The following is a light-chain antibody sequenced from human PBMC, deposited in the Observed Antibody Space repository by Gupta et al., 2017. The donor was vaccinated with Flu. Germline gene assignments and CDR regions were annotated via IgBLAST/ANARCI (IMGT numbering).Light chain of an antibody. J-gene: IGKJ4*01. CDR1: QVIHGK. CDR2: PAS. V-gene: IGKV1-12*01. Sequence: DIQMVQSPSSVSASVGDRVTVTCRASQVIHGKLGWYQQKPGKAPKLLIYPASTLQGGVPSRFSGSGCETEFTRTITSLQPEDAAIYYCQQAHSFPITFGRGPKVDIK. CDR3: QQAHSFPIT.